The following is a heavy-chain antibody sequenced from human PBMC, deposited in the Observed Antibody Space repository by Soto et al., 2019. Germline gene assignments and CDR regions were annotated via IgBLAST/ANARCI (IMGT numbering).Heavy chain of an antibody. J-gene: IGHJ4*02. Sequence: SVKVSCKASGGTFSSYRFNWVRQARGQGLEWLGGIVPIYRTADYAQKFQGRVTITADESTRTVYMELSSLKSQDTALYYCARDSGAKLRSSWGQGTLVTVSS. D-gene: IGHD6-19*01. CDR3: ARDSGAKLRSS. V-gene: IGHV1-69*13. CDR1: GGTFSSYR. CDR2: IVPIYRTA.